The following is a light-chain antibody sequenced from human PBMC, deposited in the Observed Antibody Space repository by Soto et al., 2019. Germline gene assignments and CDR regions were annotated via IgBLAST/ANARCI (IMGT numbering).Light chain of an antibody. CDR1: SANIGADFD. CDR2: GNT. J-gene: IGLJ1*01. Sequence: QSVLTQPPSVSGAPGQRITISCTGSSANIGADFDVYWYPQLPGAPPKLLIYGNTNRPSGVPDRFSGSKSGTSASLAITGLQAEDEADYYCQSYDRSLTGVFGTGTRSPS. V-gene: IGLV1-40*01. CDR3: QSYDRSLTGV.